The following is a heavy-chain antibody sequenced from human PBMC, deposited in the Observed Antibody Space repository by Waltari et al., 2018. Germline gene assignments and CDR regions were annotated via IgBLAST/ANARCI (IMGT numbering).Heavy chain of an antibody. CDR2: ISPIVGTA. J-gene: IGHJ6*02. CDR3: AREPSSSQGYYYYGMDV. D-gene: IGHD6-6*01. Sequence: QVQLVQSGAEVKKPGSSVKVSCKASGGTFSSYAISWVRQAPGQGLEWMGGISPIVGTANYAQKFQGRVTITADESTSTAYMELSSLRSEDTAVYYCAREPSSSQGYYYYGMDVWGQGTTVTVSS. V-gene: IGHV1-69*13. CDR1: GGTFSSYA.